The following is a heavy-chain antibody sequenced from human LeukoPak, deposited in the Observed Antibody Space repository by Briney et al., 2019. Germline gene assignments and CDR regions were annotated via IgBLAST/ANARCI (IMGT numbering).Heavy chain of an antibody. CDR2: VNWNSSGM. V-gene: IGHV3-9*01. J-gene: IGHJ6*03. CDR3: AKERYRDV. Sequence: GGSLRLSCAASGFSFSDATMHWVRLVPGNGLGWVSVVNWNSSGMGYADSVKERFTLSRDNTKNSLYLQMNTPKNEETPPYNCAKERYRDVWGKGTTVTVSS. CDR1: GFSFSDAT.